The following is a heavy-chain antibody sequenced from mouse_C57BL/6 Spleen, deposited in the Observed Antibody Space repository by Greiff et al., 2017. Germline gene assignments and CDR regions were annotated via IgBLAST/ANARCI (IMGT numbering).Heavy chain of an antibody. J-gene: IGHJ4*01. CDR2: SRNKANDYTT. Sequence: EVMLVESGGGLVQSGRSLRLSCATSGFTFSDFYMEWVRQAPGKGLEWIAASRNKANDYTTEYSASVKGRFIVSRDTSQSILYLQMNTLRAEETAIYYYARSRHRSGGYSMDYWGQGTSVTVSS. CDR3: ARSRHRSGGYSMDY. V-gene: IGHV7-1*01. D-gene: IGHD3-1*01. CDR1: GFTFSDFY.